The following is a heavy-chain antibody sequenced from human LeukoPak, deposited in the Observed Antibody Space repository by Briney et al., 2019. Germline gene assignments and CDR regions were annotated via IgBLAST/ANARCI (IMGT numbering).Heavy chain of an antibody. CDR1: GYSISSGYY. V-gene: IGHV4-38-2*01. CDR3: ARVRQQLGHYFDY. CDR2: IYHSGSI. D-gene: IGHD6-13*01. J-gene: IGHJ4*02. Sequence: SETLSLTCAVSGYSISSGYYWGWIRQPPGKGLEWIGSIYHSGSIYYNPSLKSRVTISVDTSKNQFSLKLSSVTAADTAVYYCARVRQQLGHYFDYWGQGTLVTVSS.